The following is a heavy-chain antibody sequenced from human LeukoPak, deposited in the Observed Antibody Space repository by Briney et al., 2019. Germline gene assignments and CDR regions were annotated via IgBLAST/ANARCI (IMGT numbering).Heavy chain of an antibody. CDR3: ARDRRESSKPNDAFDI. Sequence: PSETLSLTCAVSGYSISSGYYWGWIRQPPGKGLEWIGSICHRDNTYYNPSLKSRVTISVDTSTNQFSLKLSSVTAADTAVYYCARDRRESSKPNDAFDIWGQGTMVTVSS. CDR1: GYSISSGYY. CDR2: ICHRDNT. V-gene: IGHV4-38-2*02. J-gene: IGHJ3*02. D-gene: IGHD4-11*01.